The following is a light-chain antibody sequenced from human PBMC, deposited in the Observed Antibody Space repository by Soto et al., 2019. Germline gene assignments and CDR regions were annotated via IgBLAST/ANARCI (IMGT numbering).Light chain of an antibody. V-gene: IGKV3-15*01. CDR3: QQSYSTPLT. CDR1: QSLRSS. Sequence: VMTQSPATLSVSPGERATLSCRASQSLRSSLAWYQQKPGQAPRLLIYGASTRATGIPARFSGSGSGTEFTLTISSLQSEDFATYYCQQSYSTPLTFGGGTKVDI. CDR2: GAS. J-gene: IGKJ4*01.